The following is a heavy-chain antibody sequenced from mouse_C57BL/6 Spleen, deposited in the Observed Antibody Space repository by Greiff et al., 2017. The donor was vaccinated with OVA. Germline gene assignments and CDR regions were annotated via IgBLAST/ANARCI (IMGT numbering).Heavy chain of an antibody. CDR2: IDPEDGET. V-gene: IGHV14-2*01. Sequence: EVKLMESGAELVKPGASVKLSCTASGFNIKDYYMHWVKQRTEQGLEWIGRIDPEDGETKYAPKFQGKATITADTSSNTAYLQLSSLTSEDTAVYYCARRDSSGYVFDYWGQGTTLTVSS. CDR3: ARRDSSGYVFDY. CDR1: GFNIKDYY. J-gene: IGHJ2*01. D-gene: IGHD3-2*02.